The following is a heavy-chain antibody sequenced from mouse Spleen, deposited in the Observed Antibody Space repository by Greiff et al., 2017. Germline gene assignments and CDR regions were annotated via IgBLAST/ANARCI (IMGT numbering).Heavy chain of an antibody. Sequence: QVQLQQSGAELVKPGASVKLSCKASGYTFTEYTIHWVKQRPGQGLEWIGWFYPGSGSIKYNEKFKDKATLTADKSSSTVYMELSRLTSEDSAVYFCARHETFYYGSSPRYFDVWGAGTTVTVSS. D-gene: IGHD1-1*01. CDR2: FYPGSGSI. CDR3: ARHETFYYGSSPRYFDV. CDR1: GYTFTEYT. V-gene: IGHV1-62-2*01. J-gene: IGHJ1*01.